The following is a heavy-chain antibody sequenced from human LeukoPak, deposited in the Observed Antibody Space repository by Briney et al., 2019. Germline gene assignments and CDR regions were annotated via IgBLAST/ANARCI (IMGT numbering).Heavy chain of an antibody. CDR2: IYTSGST. CDR1: GGSISSYY. CDR3: ARGYGLRRNYGDYVSVDYFDY. D-gene: IGHD4-17*01. J-gene: IGHJ4*02. Sequence: KPSETLSLTCTVSGGSISSYYWSWIRQPAGKGLEWIGRIYTSGSTNYNPSLKSRVTMSLDTPKNPLSLKLITVTAADTAVYYCARGYGLRRNYGDYVSVDYFDYWGQGALVSVSS. V-gene: IGHV4-4*07.